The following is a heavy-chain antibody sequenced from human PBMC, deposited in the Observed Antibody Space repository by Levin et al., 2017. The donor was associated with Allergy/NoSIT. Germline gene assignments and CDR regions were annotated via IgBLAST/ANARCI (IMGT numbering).Heavy chain of an antibody. CDR1: GGSICSGSYS. D-gene: IGHD1-1*01. CDR2: IYTSGST. Sequence: SQTLSLTCTVSGGSICSGSYSWTWIRQPAGKGLEWIGRIYTSGSTNYNPSLKSRVTISLDTSKNQFSLKLSSVTAADAAVYYCARDSGDATERGAFDIWGQGTMVTVSS. V-gene: IGHV4-61*02. CDR3: ARDSGDATERGAFDI. J-gene: IGHJ3*02.